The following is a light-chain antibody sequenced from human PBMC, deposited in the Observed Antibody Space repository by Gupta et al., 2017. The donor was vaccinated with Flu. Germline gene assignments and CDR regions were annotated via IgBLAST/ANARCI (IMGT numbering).Light chain of an antibody. CDR3: QQYNNFPLT. J-gene: IGKJ4*01. CDR2: DAS. Sequence: SSLSASVGDGVTITCQASQDITKFLNWYQQKPGKTPKILIYDASNLETGVPSRFSGNGSGTDFTFTISGLQPEDTATYYCQQYNNFPLTFGGGTKVEIK. V-gene: IGKV1-33*01. CDR1: QDITKF.